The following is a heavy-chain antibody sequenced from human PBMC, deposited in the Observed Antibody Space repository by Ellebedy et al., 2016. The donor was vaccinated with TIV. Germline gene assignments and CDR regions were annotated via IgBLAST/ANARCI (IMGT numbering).Heavy chain of an antibody. Sequence: GESLKISXAASGFTVSSNFMSWVRQAPGKGLEWVSAISGSGGSTYYADSVKGRFTISRDNSKNTLYLQMNSLRAEDTAVYYCARLGDIWGQGTMVTVSS. J-gene: IGHJ3*02. CDR1: GFTVSSNF. CDR2: ISGSGGST. D-gene: IGHD3-16*01. CDR3: ARLGDI. V-gene: IGHV3-53*01.